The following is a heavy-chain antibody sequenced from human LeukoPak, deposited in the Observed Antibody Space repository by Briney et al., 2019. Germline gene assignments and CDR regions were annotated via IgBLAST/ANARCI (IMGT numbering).Heavy chain of an antibody. J-gene: IGHJ4*02. D-gene: IGHD6-19*01. Sequence: GASVKVSCKVSGYTLTELSMHWVRQPPGKGLEWMGGFDPEDGERINAKKFQGRVTMTENTSTDTAYMELRSLRSEDTAVYNGATRYSSGARGSFDYWGQGTLVTVSS. CDR2: FDPEDGER. CDR3: ATRYSSGARGSFDY. V-gene: IGHV1-24*01. CDR1: GYTLTELS.